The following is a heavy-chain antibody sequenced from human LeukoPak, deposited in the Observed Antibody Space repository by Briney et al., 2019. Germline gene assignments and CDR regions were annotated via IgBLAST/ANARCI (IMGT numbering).Heavy chain of an antibody. Sequence: GGSLRLSCAASGFTFSSYSMNWVRQAPGKGLEWVSSISSSSSYIYYADSVKGRFTISRDNAKNSLYLQMNSLRAEDTALYYCATLVGATTRGAFDIWGQGTMVTVSS. V-gene: IGHV3-21*04. J-gene: IGHJ3*02. CDR1: GFTFSSYS. D-gene: IGHD1-26*01. CDR2: ISSSSSYI. CDR3: ATLVGATTRGAFDI.